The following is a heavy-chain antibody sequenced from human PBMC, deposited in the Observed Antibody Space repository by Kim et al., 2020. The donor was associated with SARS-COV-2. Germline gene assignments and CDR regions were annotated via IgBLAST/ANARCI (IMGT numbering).Heavy chain of an antibody. D-gene: IGHD4-17*01. CDR2: ISYDGSNK. CDR1: GFTFSSYA. V-gene: IGHV3-30-3*01. CDR3: ARDRDGDYPGWFDP. Sequence: GGSLRLSCAASGFTFSSYAMHWVRQAPGKGLEWVAVISYDGSNKYYADSVKGRFTISRDNSKNTLYLQMNSLRAEDTAVYYCARDRDGDYPGWFDPWGQGTLVTVSS. J-gene: IGHJ5*02.